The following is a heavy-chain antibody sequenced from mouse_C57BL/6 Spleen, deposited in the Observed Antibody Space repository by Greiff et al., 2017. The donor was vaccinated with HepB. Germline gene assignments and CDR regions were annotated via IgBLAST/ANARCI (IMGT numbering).Heavy chain of an antibody. V-gene: IGHV1-52*01. CDR2: IDPSDSET. CDR3: TRGGSTMVPLYAMDY. Sequence: QVQLQQPGAELVRPGSSVKLSCKASGYTFTSYWMHWVKQRPIQGLEWIGNIDPSDSETHYNQKFKDKATLTVDKSSSTAYMQLSSLTSEDSAVYYCTRGGSTMVPLYAMDYWGQGTSVTVSS. CDR1: GYTFTSYW. J-gene: IGHJ4*01. D-gene: IGHD2-1*01.